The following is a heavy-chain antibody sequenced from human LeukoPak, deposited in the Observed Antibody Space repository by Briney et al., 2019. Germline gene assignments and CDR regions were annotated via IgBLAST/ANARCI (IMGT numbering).Heavy chain of an antibody. Sequence: GGSLRLSCAASGFTFSSYSMNWVRQAPGKGLEWFSSISSSSSYIYYADSVKGRFTISRDNAKNSLYLQMNSLRAEDTAVYYCARSSPKYYHDYWGQGTLVTVSS. CDR1: GFTFSSYS. V-gene: IGHV3-21*01. CDR3: ARSSPKYYHDY. J-gene: IGHJ4*02. CDR2: ISSSSSYI.